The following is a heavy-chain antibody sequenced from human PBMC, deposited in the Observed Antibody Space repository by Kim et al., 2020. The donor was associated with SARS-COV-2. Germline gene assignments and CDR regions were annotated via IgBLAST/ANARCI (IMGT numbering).Heavy chain of an antibody. V-gene: IGHV4-30-2*04. D-gene: IGHD5-18*01. Sequence: TKYNPSLRGRVTISLDTSKNHLSLDLTSVTAADTAVYYWARSPAIHCFDLWGRGTLVTVSS. CDR3: ARSPAIHCFDL. CDR2: T. J-gene: IGHJ4*02.